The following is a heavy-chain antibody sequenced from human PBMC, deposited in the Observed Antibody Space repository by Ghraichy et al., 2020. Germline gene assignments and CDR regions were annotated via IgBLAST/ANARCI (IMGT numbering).Heavy chain of an antibody. CDR2: INHSGST. Sequence: ATLSLICAVYGGSFSDNYWSWIRQPPGKGLEWIGEINHSGSTNYNPSLKSRVTISVDTSKNQFTLKVRSVTAADTAVYYCARGPPIHYNDGDGYYYFDYWGQGTLVTVSS. CDR3: ARGPPIHYNDGDGYYYFDY. J-gene: IGHJ4*02. CDR1: GGSFSDNY. V-gene: IGHV4-34*01. D-gene: IGHD3-22*01.